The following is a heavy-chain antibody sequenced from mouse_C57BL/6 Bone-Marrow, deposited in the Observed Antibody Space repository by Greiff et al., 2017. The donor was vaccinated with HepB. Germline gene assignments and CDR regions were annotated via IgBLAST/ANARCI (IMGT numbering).Heavy chain of an antibody. CDR3: TQVVTGAWFAY. V-gene: IGHV14-4*01. Sequence: EVKLQQSGAELVRPGASVKLSCTASGFNIKDDYMHWVKQRPEQGLEWIGWIDPENGDTEYASKFQGKATITADTSSNTAYLQLSSLTSEDTAVYYCTQVVTGAWFAYWGQGTLVTVSA. J-gene: IGHJ3*01. D-gene: IGHD2-2*01. CDR2: IDPENGDT. CDR1: GFNIKDDY.